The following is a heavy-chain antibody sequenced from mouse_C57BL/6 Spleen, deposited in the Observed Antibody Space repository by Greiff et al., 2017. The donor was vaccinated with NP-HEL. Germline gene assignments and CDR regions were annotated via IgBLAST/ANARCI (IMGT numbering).Heavy chain of an antibody. CDR1: GYTFTSYD. CDR3: ASPTVDWYFDV. Sequence: VKLQESGPELVKPGASVKLSCKASGYTFTSYDINWVKQRPGQGLEWIGWIYPRDGSTKYNEKFKGKATLTVDTSSSTAYMELHSLTSEDSAVYFCASPTVDWYFDVWGTGTTVTVSS. D-gene: IGHD1-1*01. CDR2: IYPRDGST. J-gene: IGHJ1*03. V-gene: IGHV1-85*01.